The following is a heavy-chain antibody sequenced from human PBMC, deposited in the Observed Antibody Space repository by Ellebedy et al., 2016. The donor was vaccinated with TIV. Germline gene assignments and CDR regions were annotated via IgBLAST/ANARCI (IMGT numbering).Heavy chain of an antibody. Sequence: SETLSLTXAVYGGSFSGYYWSWIRQPPGKGLEWIGEINHSGSTNYNPSLKSRVTISVDTSKNQFSLKLSSVTAADTAVYYCAREGYSGYDDYWGQGTLVTVSS. CDR2: INHSGST. J-gene: IGHJ4*02. CDR3: AREGYSGYDDY. CDR1: GGSFSGYY. V-gene: IGHV4-34*01. D-gene: IGHD5-12*01.